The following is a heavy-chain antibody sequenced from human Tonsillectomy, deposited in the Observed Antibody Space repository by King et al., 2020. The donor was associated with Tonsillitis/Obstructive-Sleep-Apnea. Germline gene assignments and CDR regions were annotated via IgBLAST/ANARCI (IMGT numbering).Heavy chain of an antibody. V-gene: IGHV4-59*08. J-gene: IGHJ4*02. CDR3: ARQVWGYYDDSGHYYDGCSDY. D-gene: IGHD3-22*01. CDR2: IYYSGST. CDR1: GGSISSYY. Sequence: QLQESGPGLVKPSETLSLTCTVSGGSISSYYWSWIRQPPGKGLEWIGYIYYSGSTNYNPSLKSRVTISEDTSKNQFSLKLSSVTAADTAVYYCARQVWGYYDDSGHYYDGCSDYWGQGTLVTVSS.